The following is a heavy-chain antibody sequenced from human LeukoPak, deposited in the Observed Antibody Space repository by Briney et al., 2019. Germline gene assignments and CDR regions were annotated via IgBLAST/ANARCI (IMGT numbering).Heavy chain of an antibody. CDR3: ARATNMVRGDYYFDY. Sequence: PGGSLRLSCAASGFTFSSYSMNWVRQAPGKGLEWVSSISSSSSYIYYADSVKGRFTISRDNTKNSLYLQMNSLRAEDTAEYYCARATNMVRGDYYFDYWGQGTLVTVSS. J-gene: IGHJ4*02. CDR2: ISSSSSYI. V-gene: IGHV3-21*04. CDR1: GFTFSSYS. D-gene: IGHD3-10*01.